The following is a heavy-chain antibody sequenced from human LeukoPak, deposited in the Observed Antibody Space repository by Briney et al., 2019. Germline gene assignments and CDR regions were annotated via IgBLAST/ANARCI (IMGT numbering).Heavy chain of an antibody. CDR2: IYHSGST. CDR1: GYSICSGYY. CDR3: ARVKEVRSPVFDY. Sequence: SETLSLTCTVSGYSICSGYYWGWIRQPPGKGLEWIGSIYHSGSTYYNPSLKSRVTISVDTSKNQFSLKLSSVTAADTAVYYCARVKEVRSPVFDYWGQGTLVTVSS. D-gene: IGHD2-15*01. J-gene: IGHJ4*02. V-gene: IGHV4-38-2*02.